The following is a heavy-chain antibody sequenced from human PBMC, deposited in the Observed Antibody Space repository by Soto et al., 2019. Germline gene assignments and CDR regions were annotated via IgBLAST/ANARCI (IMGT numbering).Heavy chain of an antibody. CDR2: IRSKANSYAT. J-gene: IGHJ6*02. D-gene: IGHD3-22*01. V-gene: IGHV3-73*01. CDR3: TSYTDSSGYYYYYGMGV. CDR1: GFTFSGSA. Sequence: EVQLVESGGGLVQPGGSLKLSCAASGFTFSGSAMHWVRQASGKGLEWVGRIRSKANSYATAYAASVKGRFTISRDDSKNTAYLQMNSLKTEDTAVYYCTSYTDSSGYYYYYGMGVWGQGTTVTVSS.